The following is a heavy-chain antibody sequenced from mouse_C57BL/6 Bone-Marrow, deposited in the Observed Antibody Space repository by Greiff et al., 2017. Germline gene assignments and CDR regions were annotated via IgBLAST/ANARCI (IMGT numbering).Heavy chain of an antibody. CDR2: IDPSDSYT. CDR1: GYTFTSYW. CDR3: ARDPLYYGNLYDAMDY. V-gene: IGHV1-69*01. J-gene: IGHJ4*01. D-gene: IGHD2-1*01. Sequence: VQLQQPGAELVMPGASVKLSCKASGYTFTSYWMHWVKQRPGQGLEWIGEIDPSDSYTNYNQKFKGKSTLTVDKSSSTAYMQLSSLTSEDSAVYYCARDPLYYGNLYDAMDYWGQGTSVTVSS.